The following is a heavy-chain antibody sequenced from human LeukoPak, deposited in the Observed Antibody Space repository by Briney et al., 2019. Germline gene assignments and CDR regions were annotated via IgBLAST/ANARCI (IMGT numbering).Heavy chain of an antibody. CDR2: INHSGST. Sequence: SETLSLTCAVYGGSFSGYYWSWIRQPPGKGLEWIGEINHSGSTDYNPSLKSRVIISVDTSKNQFSLKLSSVTAADTAVYYCARAGDTVGALNYWGQGTLVTVSS. V-gene: IGHV4-34*01. CDR3: ARAGDTVGALNY. D-gene: IGHD5-18*01. J-gene: IGHJ4*02. CDR1: GGSFSGYY.